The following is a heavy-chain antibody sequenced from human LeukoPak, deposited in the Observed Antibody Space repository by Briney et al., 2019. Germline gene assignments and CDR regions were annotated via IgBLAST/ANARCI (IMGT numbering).Heavy chain of an antibody. CDR3: ARSPGGDPRGRLDH. Sequence: GASVEVSCKASGGTFSRYAISWVRQAPGQGLEWMGGIIPIFGTANYAQKFQGRVTITADESTSTAYMEMSSLRSEDTAVYYCARSPGGDPRGRLDHWGQGTLVTVSS. D-gene: IGHD3-16*01. J-gene: IGHJ4*02. CDR1: GGTFSRYA. CDR2: IIPIFGTA. V-gene: IGHV1-69*13.